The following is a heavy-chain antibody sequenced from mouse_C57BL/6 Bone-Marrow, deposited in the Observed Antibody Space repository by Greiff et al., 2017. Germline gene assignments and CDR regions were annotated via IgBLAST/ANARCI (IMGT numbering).Heavy chain of an antibody. CDR3: ARDYHWYFDV. J-gene: IGHJ1*03. V-gene: IGHV1-42*01. CDR2: INPRTGGT. D-gene: IGHD1-1*02. Sequence: VQLQQSGPELVKPGASVKISCKASGYSFTGYYMNWVKQSPEKSLEWIGGINPRTGGTTYNQKFKAKATLTVDKSSSTAYMQLKSLTSEDSAVYYCARDYHWYFDVWGRGTTVTVSS. CDR1: GYSFTGYY.